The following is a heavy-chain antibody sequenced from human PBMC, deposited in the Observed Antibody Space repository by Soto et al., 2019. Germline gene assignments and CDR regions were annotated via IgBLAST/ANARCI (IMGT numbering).Heavy chain of an antibody. CDR2: INAGNGNT. D-gene: IGHD6-19*01. Sequence: ASVKVSCKASGYTFTGYAMHWVRQAPGQRLEWMGWINAGNGNTKYSQKFQGIVTITRDTSASTAYMELSSLRSEDTAVYYCARAVAVAADFDYWGQGTLVTVSS. CDR1: GYTFTGYA. J-gene: IGHJ4*02. CDR3: ARAVAVAADFDY. V-gene: IGHV1-3*01.